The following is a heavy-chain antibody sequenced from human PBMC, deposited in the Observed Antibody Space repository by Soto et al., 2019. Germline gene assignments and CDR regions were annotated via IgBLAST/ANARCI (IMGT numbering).Heavy chain of an antibody. CDR3: ARDRSFAAAAGTGPPDWFDP. J-gene: IGHJ5*02. Sequence: ASVKVSCKASGYTFSGFYMHWVRQAPGQGLEWMGWINPNSGGTKSAEKFQGRVTMTRDTSTSTAYMELRSLRSDDTAVYYCARDRSFAAAAGTGPPDWFDPWGQGTLVTVSS. D-gene: IGHD6-13*01. CDR1: GYTFSGFY. V-gene: IGHV1-2*02. CDR2: INPNSGGT.